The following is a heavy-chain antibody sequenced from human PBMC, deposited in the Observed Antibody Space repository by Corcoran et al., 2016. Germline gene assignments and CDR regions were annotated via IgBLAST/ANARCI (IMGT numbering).Heavy chain of an antibody. J-gene: IGHJ4*02. V-gene: IGHV3-33*01. Sequence: QVQLVESGGGVGQPGRSLRLSCAASGFTFSSSGMPWVRQAPGKGLEWVAVIGYDGSNKYYADSVKGRFTSSRDNSKNTRDLQMNSLRAEDMAVDYCARGASSSWGYFEYWGQGTLVTVSS. CDR1: GFTFSSSG. CDR2: IGYDGSNK. CDR3: ARGASSSWGYFEY. D-gene: IGHD6-13*01.